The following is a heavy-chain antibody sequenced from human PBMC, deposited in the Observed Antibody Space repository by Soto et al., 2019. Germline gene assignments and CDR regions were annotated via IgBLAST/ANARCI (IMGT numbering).Heavy chain of an antibody. V-gene: IGHV4-59*01. CDR1: GGSISSYY. J-gene: IGHJ3*02. D-gene: IGHD2-15*01. CDR2: IYYSGST. CDR3: AXYCSGGSCYVGHDAFDI. Sequence: SETLSLTCTVSGGSISSYYWSWIRQPPGKGLEWIGYIYYSGSTNYNPSLRSRVTISVDTSKNQFSLKLSSVTAADTAVYYCAXYCSGGSCYVGHDAFDIWGQGTMVTVSS.